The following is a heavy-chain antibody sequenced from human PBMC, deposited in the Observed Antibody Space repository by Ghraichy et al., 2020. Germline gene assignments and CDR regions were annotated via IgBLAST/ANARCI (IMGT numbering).Heavy chain of an antibody. D-gene: IGHD2-21*02. V-gene: IGHV3-7*03. J-gene: IGHJ2*01. CDR2: IKQDGSEK. CDR1: GFSFSSYW. Sequence: GGSLRLSCAASGFSFSSYWMSWVRQAPGKGLEWVANIKQDGSEKYYVDSVKGRFTISRDNAKNSPYLQMNSLRAEDTAVYYCARDRVTGWYFDLWGRGTLVTVSS. CDR3: ARDRVTGWYFDL.